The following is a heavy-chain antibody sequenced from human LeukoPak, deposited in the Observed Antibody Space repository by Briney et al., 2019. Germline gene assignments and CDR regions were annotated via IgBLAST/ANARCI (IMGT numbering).Heavy chain of an antibody. CDR1: GFTFSSYA. Sequence: GGSLRLSCAASGFTFSSYAMSWVRQAPRKGLEWVSSISSSSTYIYYADSVRGRFTISRDNAKNSLYLQMNSLRAEDTAVYYCAIDPGTVDTAMVPVWDYWGQGTLVTVSS. CDR2: ISSSSTYI. V-gene: IGHV3-21*01. D-gene: IGHD5-18*01. J-gene: IGHJ4*02. CDR3: AIDPGTVDTAMVPVWDY.